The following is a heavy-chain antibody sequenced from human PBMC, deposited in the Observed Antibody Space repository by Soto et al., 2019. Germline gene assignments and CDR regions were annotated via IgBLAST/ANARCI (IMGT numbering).Heavy chain of an antibody. V-gene: IGHV3-21*01. D-gene: IGHD2-15*01. CDR3: XXXXXXXXXPNAAAFDI. Sequence: EVRLVESGGGLVEPGESLTLSCSASGFPFSSHSMNWVRQAPGKGLEWVSSIRRRSADIYYANSVKGRFTISRDDATNSVSLQMDSLRXXXXXXXXXXXXXXXXXXPNAAAFDIWGQGTVVTVS. J-gene: IGHJ3*02. CDR1: GFPFSSHS. CDR2: IRRRSADI.